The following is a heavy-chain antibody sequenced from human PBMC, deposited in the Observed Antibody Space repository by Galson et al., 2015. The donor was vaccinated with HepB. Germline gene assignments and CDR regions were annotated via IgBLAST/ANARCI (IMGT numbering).Heavy chain of an antibody. CDR2: ISGSGGST. CDR1: GFTFSSYA. V-gene: IGHV3-23*01. J-gene: IGHJ4*02. CDR3: ATLRFLEWPSRYFDY. Sequence: SLRLSCAASGFTFSSYAMSWVRQAPGKGLEWVSAISGSGGSTYYADSVKGRFTISRDNSKNTLYLQMNSLRAEDTAVYYCATLRFLEWPSRYFDYWGQGTLVTVSS. D-gene: IGHD3-3*01.